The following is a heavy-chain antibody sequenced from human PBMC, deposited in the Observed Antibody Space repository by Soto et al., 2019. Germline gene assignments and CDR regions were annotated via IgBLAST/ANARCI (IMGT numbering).Heavy chain of an antibody. V-gene: IGHV5-51*03. CDR2: IYPGDSDT. J-gene: IGHJ6*02. CDR1: GYSFTSYW. Sequence: EVQLVQSGAEVKKPGESLKISCKGSGYSFTSYWIGWVRQMPGKGLEWMGIIYPGDSDTRYSASFQGQVTISADKSISTAYLQWSSLKASDTAMYYCARRYNYNDDYYYGMDVWGQGTTVTVSS. CDR3: ARRYNYNDDYYYGMDV. D-gene: IGHD1-1*01.